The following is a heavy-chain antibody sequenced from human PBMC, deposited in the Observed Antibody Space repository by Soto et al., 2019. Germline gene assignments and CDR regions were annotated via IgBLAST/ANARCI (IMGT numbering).Heavy chain of an antibody. J-gene: IGHJ4*02. Sequence: VASVKVSCKASGGTFSSYAISWVRQAPGQGLEWMGGIIPIFGTANYAQKFQGRVTITADKSTSTAYMELSSLRSEDTAVYYCASPYDSSGPYYFDYWGQGTLVTVSS. CDR3: ASPYDSSGPYYFDY. CDR1: GGTFSSYA. V-gene: IGHV1-69*06. CDR2: IIPIFGTA. D-gene: IGHD3-22*01.